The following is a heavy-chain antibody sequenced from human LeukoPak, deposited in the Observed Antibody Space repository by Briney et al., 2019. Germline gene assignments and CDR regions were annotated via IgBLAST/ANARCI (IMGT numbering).Heavy chain of an antibody. CDR3: ASCSTSCSGYYYYYYMDV. J-gene: IGHJ6*03. CDR2: INPNSGAT. V-gene: IGHV1-2*02. Sequence: GASVKVSCKASGYTFTGYYMHWVRQAPGQGLEWMGWINPNSGATNYAQKFQGRVTMTRDTSISTAYMELSRLRSDDTAVYYCASCSTSCSGYYYYYYMDVWGKGTTVTVSS. D-gene: IGHD2-2*01. CDR1: GYTFTGYY.